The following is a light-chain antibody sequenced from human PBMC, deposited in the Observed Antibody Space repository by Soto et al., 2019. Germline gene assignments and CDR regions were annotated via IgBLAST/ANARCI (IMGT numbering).Light chain of an antibody. CDR2: GAS. J-gene: IGKJ2*01. CDR1: QSLTSSY. CDR3: QKYKSSPPSYT. V-gene: IGKV3-20*01. Sequence: EIVLTQSPGTLSLSPGERATLSCRASQSLTSSYLAWYQQKPGQAPRLLIYGASSRATGIPDRFSGSGSGTDFPLTISRLEPEDFAVYYCQKYKSSPPSYTFGQGTKLKIK.